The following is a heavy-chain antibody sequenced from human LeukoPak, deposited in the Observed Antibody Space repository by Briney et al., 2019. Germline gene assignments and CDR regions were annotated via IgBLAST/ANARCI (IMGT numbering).Heavy chain of an antibody. CDR2: ISGSGGTT. V-gene: IGHV3-23*01. J-gene: IGHJ4*02. Sequence: GGSLRLSCAASGFTFNRYGMSWVRRAPGKGLEWVSAISGSGGTTYYADSVKGRFTISRDNAKNSLYLQMNSLRAEDTAVYYCARDGRYSGGFDNWGQGTLVTVSS. CDR1: GFTFNRYG. D-gene: IGHD1-26*01. CDR3: ARDGRYSGGFDN.